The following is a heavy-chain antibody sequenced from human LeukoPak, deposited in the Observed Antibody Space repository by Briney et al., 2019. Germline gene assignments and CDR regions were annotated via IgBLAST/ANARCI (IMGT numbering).Heavy chain of an antibody. CDR2: ISGSGGSA. V-gene: IGHV3-23*01. D-gene: IGHD5-24*01. CDR1: GFTFSSYA. J-gene: IGHJ4*02. Sequence: GGSLRLSCAASGFTFSSYAMSWVRQAPGKGLEWVSAISGSGGSAYYADSVKGRFTISRDNSKNTLYLQMNSLGAEDTAVYYCAKDGMATISYYFDYWGQGTLVTVSS. CDR3: AKDGMATISYYFDY.